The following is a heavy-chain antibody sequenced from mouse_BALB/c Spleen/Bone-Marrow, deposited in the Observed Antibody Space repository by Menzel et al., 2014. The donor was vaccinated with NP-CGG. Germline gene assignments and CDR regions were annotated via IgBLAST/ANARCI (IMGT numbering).Heavy chain of an antibody. D-gene: IGHD2-10*01. CDR3: ARPYYGNYDAMDY. V-gene: IGHV1-14*01. J-gene: IGHJ4*01. CDR2: INFYNDGT. CDR1: GYTFTSYV. Sequence: VQLQQSGPELVKPGASVKMSCEASGYTFTSYVMHWVKQKPGQGLEWIGYINFYNDGTKYNEKFKGKATLTSDKSSSTAYMEVSSLTSEDSAVYYCARPYYGNYDAMDYWGQGTSVTVSS.